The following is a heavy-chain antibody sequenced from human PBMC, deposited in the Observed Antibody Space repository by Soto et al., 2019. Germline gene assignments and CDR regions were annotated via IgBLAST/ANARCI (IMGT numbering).Heavy chain of an antibody. J-gene: IGHJ4*02. CDR3: ATDGHSQDG. D-gene: IGHD5-18*01. V-gene: IGHV1-24*01. Sequence: ASVKVSCKASGYTFTSYYMHWVRQAPGKGLEWMGGFDPEDGETIYAQKFQGRVTMTEDTSTDTAYMELSSLRSEDTAVYYCATDGHSQDGWGQGTLVTVSS. CDR2: FDPEDGET. CDR1: GYTFTSYY.